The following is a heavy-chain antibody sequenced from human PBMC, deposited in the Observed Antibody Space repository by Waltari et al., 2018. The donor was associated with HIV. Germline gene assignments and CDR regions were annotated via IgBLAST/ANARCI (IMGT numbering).Heavy chain of an antibody. CDR3: ARGWDTLTDYYTVDY. Sequence: QVKLVQSGAEVKKPGASVKVPCKDSGYTFSNYGISWVRQAPGQGLEWMGWITAYNGNTNYAQKLQGRVTMTTDTSTSTAYMELRRLRSDDTAVYYCARGWDTLTDYYTVDYWGQGTLVTVSS. CDR1: GYTFSNYG. V-gene: IGHV1-18*01. CDR2: ITAYNGNT. J-gene: IGHJ4*02. D-gene: IGHD3-9*01.